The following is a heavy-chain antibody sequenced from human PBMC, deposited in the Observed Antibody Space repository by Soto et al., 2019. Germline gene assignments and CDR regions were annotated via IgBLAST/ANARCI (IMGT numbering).Heavy chain of an antibody. V-gene: IGHV1-18*01. CDR1: GYTFTSYG. D-gene: IGHD1-1*01. J-gene: IGHJ4*02. Sequence: GASVKVSCKASGYTFTSYGISWVRQAPGQGLEWMGWISAYNGNTNYAQKFQGRVTMTTDTSTSTVYMELSSLRAEDTAVYYCAREVATGSEGLDYWGQGTLVTAPQ. CDR2: ISAYNGNT. CDR3: AREVATGSEGLDY.